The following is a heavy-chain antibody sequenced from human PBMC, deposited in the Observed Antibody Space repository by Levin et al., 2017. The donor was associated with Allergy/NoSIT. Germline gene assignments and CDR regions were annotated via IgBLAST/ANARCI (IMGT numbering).Heavy chain of an antibody. CDR3: ARGRLTVWNRDYYGMDV. V-gene: IGHV1-8*01. CDR2: VNPNSGDT. Sequence: ASVKVSCKASKYTVTSYEINWVRQATGQGLEWMGWVNPNSGDTDYAQKFQGRVTMTRNISIDTIYMDLSGLRSDETAVYYCARGRLTVWNRDYYGMDVWGQGTTVAVSS. CDR1: KYTVTSYE. J-gene: IGHJ6*02. D-gene: IGHD1-1*01.